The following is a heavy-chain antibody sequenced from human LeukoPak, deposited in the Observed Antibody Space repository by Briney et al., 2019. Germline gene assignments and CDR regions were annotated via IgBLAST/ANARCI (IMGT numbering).Heavy chain of an antibody. CDR3: AREGGGMSSVTWGWFDP. J-gene: IGHJ5*02. D-gene: IGHD4-17*01. CDR2: INPSDGSS. V-gene: IGHV1-46*01. CDR1: GYTFTTYY. Sequence: ASVKVSCKASGYTFTTYYIHWVRQAPGQGLEWMGIINPSDGSSNYAQKFQGRVTMSRDTSTSTAYMELSSLRSEGTAVYYCAREGGGMSSVTWGWFDPWGQGTLVTVSS.